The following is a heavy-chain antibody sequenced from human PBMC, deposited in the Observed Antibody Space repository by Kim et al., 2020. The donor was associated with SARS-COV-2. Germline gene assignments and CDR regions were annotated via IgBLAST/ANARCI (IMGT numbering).Heavy chain of an antibody. Sequence: SETLSLTCAVYGGSFSGYYWSWIRQPPGKGLEWIGEINHSGSTNYNPSLKSRVTISVDTSKNQFSLKLSSVTAADTAVYYCARDIKVSDRLYWFDPWGQGTLVTVSS. CDR2: INHSGST. J-gene: IGHJ5*02. CDR3: ARDIKVSDRLYWFDP. CDR1: GGSFSGYY. V-gene: IGHV4-34*01. D-gene: IGHD1-26*01.